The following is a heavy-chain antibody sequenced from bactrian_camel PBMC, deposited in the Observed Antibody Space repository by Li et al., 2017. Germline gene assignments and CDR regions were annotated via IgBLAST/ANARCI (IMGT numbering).Heavy chain of an antibody. CDR3: AAVNGGSWSSFGY. D-gene: IGHD6*01. CDR1: GAAYCAHD. J-gene: IGHJ4*01. Sequence: HVQLVESGGGSVEAGGSLKLSCAASGAAYCAHDMKWYRQAPGKEREFVSGIDRVGTTTFADSVKGRFTASRDNAKNTLYLQMNSLKTEDTAVYYCAAVNGGSWSSFGYWGQGTQVTVS. CDR2: IDRVGTT. V-gene: IGHV3S53*01.